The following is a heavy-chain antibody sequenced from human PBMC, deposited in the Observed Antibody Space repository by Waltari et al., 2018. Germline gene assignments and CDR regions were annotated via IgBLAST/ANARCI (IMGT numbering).Heavy chain of an antibody. CDR2: INHSGSN. CDR1: GGSFSGYY. CDR3: ARLGRGVVKSDY. D-gene: IGHD3-3*01. Sequence: QVQLQQWGAGLLKPSETLSLTCAVYGGSFSGYYWSWTRQPPGKGLEWIGEINHSGSNHYNPSLKRRVTISVDTSKNQFSLKLSSVTAADTAVYYCARLGRGVVKSDYWGQGTLVTVSS. J-gene: IGHJ4*02. V-gene: IGHV4-34*01.